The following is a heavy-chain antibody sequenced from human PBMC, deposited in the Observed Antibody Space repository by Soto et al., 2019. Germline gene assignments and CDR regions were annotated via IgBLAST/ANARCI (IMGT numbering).Heavy chain of an antibody. J-gene: IGHJ4*02. CDR2: INHSGST. V-gene: IGHV4-34*01. D-gene: IGHD1-1*01. CDR1: GGSFSGYY. CDR3: ARGPTGTTPIDY. Sequence: TSETLSLTCAVYGGSFSGYYWSWIRQPPGKGLEWIGEINHSGSTNYNPSLKSRVTISVDTSKNQFSLKLSSVTAADTAVYYCARGPTGTTPIDYWGQGTLVTVSS.